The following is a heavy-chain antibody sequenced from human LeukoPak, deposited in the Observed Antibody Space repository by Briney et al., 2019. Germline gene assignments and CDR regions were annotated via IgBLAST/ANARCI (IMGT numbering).Heavy chain of an antibody. V-gene: IGHV4-4*07. J-gene: IGHJ4*02. CDR3: ARAYDFWSGYPFDY. D-gene: IGHD3-3*01. Sequence: SETLSLTCTVSGGSISSYYWSWIRQPAGKGLEWLGRIYTSGSTNYNPSLKSRVTMSVDTSKNQFSLKLSSVTAADTAVYYCARAYDFWSGYPFDYWGQGTLVTVSS. CDR1: GGSISSYY. CDR2: IYTSGST.